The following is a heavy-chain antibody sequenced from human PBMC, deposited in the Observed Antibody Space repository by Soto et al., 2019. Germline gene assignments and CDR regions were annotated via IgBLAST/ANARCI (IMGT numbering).Heavy chain of an antibody. CDR1: GGSISTYY. V-gene: IGHV4-59*08. CDR2: IYYGGST. CDR3: ARQSAVAGNWFDP. J-gene: IGHJ5*02. Sequence: ETLSLTCTVSGGSISTYYWSWIRQPPGRGLEWMGSIYYGGSTNYNPSLKSRVTISVDTSKNQFSLKLSSVTAADTAVYYCARQSAVAGNWFDPWGQGTLVTVSS. D-gene: IGHD6-19*01.